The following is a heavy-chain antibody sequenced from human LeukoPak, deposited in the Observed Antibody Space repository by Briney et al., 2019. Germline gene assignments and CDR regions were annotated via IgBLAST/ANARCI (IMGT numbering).Heavy chain of an antibody. CDR1: GFIFSSHW. CDR2: IKEDGSEK. CDR3: VRDRWDSASFPDY. V-gene: IGHV3-7*01. J-gene: IGHJ4*02. D-gene: IGHD1-26*01. Sequence: PGGSLRLSCAASGFIFSSHWMSWVRQAPGKGLEWVTNIKEDGSEKNYVDSVKGRFTISRDNAKNSLYLQMNNLRAEDMAVYYCVRDRWDSASFPDYWGQGTLVTVSS.